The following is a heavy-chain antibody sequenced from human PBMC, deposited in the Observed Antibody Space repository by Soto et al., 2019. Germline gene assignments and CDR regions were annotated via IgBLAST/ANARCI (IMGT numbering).Heavy chain of an antibody. V-gene: IGHV3-30-3*01. CDR2: ISYDGSNK. Sequence: PGGPLRLPCSASGFTFSRYPMHWVRQAPGKGLEWVAVISYDGSNKYYADSVKGRFTISRDNSKNTLYLQMNSLRAEDTAVYYCARDPLWGTAMVLWYFAFWGRGTLVTVSS. J-gene: IGHJ2*01. D-gene: IGHD5-18*01. CDR1: GFTFSRYP. CDR3: ARDPLWGTAMVLWYFAF.